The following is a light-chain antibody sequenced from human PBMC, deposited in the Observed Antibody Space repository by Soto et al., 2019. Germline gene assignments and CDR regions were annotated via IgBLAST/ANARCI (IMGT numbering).Light chain of an antibody. V-gene: IGKV1-8*01. J-gene: IGKJ1*01. CDR2: AAS. CDR1: QGLSSY. CDR3: QQYNSYPWT. Sequence: ALRMTQSPSSSSASTGDSVTLTCRASQGLSSYLAWYQQKPGKAPKLLIYAASTRATGIPARFSGSGSGTEFTLTITSLQPDDFATYYCQQYNSYPWTFGQGTKV.